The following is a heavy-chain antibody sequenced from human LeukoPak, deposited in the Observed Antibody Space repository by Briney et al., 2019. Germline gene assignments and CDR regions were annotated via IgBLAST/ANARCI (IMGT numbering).Heavy chain of an antibody. V-gene: IGHV1-69*05. Sequence: SVKVSCKASGGTFSSYAISWVRQAPGQGLEWMGGIIPIFGTATYAQKFQGRVTITTDESTSTAYMELSSLRSEDTAVYYCARAGDDYDFWSGLSYYFDYWGQGTLVTVSS. CDR2: IIPIFGTA. CDR3: ARAGDDYDFWSGLSYYFDY. J-gene: IGHJ4*02. D-gene: IGHD3-3*01. CDR1: GGTFSSYA.